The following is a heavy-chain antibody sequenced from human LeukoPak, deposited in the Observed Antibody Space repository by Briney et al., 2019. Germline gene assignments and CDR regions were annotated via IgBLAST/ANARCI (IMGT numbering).Heavy chain of an antibody. D-gene: IGHD6-13*01. Sequence: ASVKVSCKVSGYTLTELSMHWVRQAPGKGLEWMGGFDPEDGETIYAQKFQDRVTMTEDTSTDTAYMELSSLRSEDTAVYYCATAVSSPGLDWFDPWGQGTLVTVSS. J-gene: IGHJ5*02. CDR1: GYTLTELS. CDR3: ATAVSSPGLDWFDP. CDR2: FDPEDGET. V-gene: IGHV1-24*01.